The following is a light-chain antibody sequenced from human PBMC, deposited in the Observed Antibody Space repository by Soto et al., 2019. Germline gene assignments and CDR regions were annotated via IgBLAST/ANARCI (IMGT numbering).Light chain of an antibody. V-gene: IGLV2-23*02. J-gene: IGLJ3*02. Sequence: QSALTQPASVSGSPGQSITISCTGTSSDVGRYNLVSWYQHHPGKAPKLMIYEVTKRPSGVSNRFSGSTSGNTASLTISGLQAEDEADYYCCSYAGITTWVFGGGTKVTVL. CDR2: EVT. CDR1: SSDVGRYNL. CDR3: CSYAGITTWV.